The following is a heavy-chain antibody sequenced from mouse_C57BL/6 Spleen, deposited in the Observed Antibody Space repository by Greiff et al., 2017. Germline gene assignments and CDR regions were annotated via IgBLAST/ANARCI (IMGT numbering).Heavy chain of an antibody. J-gene: IGHJ4*01. Sequence: QVQLQQPGAELVRPGSSVKLSCKASGYTFTSYWMHWVKQRPIQGLEWIGNIDPSDSETHYNQKFKDKATLTVDTTSSTAYMQLSSLTSEDAAVYYGAMGTTEGSSMDYWGQGTSVTVSS. CDR2: IDPSDSET. CDR3: AMGTTEGSSMDY. V-gene: IGHV1-52*01. D-gene: IGHD2-13*01. CDR1: GYTFTSYW.